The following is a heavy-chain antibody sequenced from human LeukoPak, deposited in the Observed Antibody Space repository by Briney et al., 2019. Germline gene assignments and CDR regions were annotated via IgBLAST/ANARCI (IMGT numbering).Heavy chain of an antibody. Sequence: PGGSLRLSCAASGFTFSSYAMHWVRQAPGKGLEWVAVISYDGSNKYYADSVKGRFTISRDNSKNTLYLQMNSLRAEDTAVYYCARDGGEKALDYWGQGTLVTVSS. D-gene: IGHD3-10*01. CDR3: ARDGGEKALDY. J-gene: IGHJ4*02. V-gene: IGHV3-30-3*01. CDR2: ISYDGSNK. CDR1: GFTFSSYA.